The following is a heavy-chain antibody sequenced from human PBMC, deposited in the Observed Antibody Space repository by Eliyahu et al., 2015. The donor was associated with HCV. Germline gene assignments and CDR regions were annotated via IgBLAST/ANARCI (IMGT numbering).Heavy chain of an antibody. J-gene: IGHJ6*02. Sequence: QVQIQQWGAGLLKPSETLSLTCAVYGGSFSDYYWSWIRQPPGKGLEWIGEINYSGVTNYIPSLKSRVAISLDTSKNQFSLRLSSVTVADTAVYYCGAAKHYYSYGMDVWGQGTTVTVSS. V-gene: IGHV4-34*01. CDR2: INYSGVT. D-gene: IGHD2-15*01. CDR1: GGSFSDYY. CDR3: GAAKHYYSYGMDV.